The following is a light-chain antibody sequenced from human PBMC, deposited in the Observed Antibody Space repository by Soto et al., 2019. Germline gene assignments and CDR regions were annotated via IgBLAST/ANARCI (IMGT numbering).Light chain of an antibody. CDR2: KAS. CDR3: QQYNEYSKT. CDR1: QTISNS. Sequence: DIQVTQSPSILSASVGDRVTITCRISQTISNSLAWFQQKPGKAPKLLIYKASTLEGGVPSRFNGSGSGTEFTLSISSLQPDDFATYYCQQYNEYSKTFGQGTKVEI. J-gene: IGKJ1*01. V-gene: IGKV1-5*03.